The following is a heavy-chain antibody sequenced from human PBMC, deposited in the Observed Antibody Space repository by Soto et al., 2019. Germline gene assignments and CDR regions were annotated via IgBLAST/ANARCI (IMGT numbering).Heavy chain of an antibody. CDR2: ISYDGSNK. CDR1: GFTFSSYA. CDR3: ARDFDRSGSDYYYYGMDV. V-gene: IGHV3-30-3*01. Sequence: LGGSLRLSCAASGFTFSSYAMHWVRQAPGKGLEWVAVISYDGSNKYYADSVKGRFTISRDNSKNTLYLQMNSLRAEDTAVYYCARDFDRSGSDYYYYGMDVWGQGTTVTVSS. J-gene: IGHJ6*02. D-gene: IGHD1-26*01.